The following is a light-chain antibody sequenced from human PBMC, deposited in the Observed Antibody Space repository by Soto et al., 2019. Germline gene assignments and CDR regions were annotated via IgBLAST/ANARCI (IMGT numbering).Light chain of an antibody. J-gene: IGLJ2*01. CDR2: EVT. V-gene: IGLV2-8*01. CDR1: SSDIGGYNS. Sequence: QSVLTQPPSASGFPGRSVTISCTGTSSDIGGYNSVSWYQQHPDKAPKLMIYEVTRRPSGVPDRFSGSKSGNTASLTVSGLQAEDEADYYCSSYAGSNNMIFGGGTKVTVL. CDR3: SSYAGSNNMI.